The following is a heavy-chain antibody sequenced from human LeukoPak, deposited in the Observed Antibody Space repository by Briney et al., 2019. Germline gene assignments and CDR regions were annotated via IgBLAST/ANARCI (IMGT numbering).Heavy chain of an antibody. V-gene: IGHV3-48*03. D-gene: IGHD1-26*01. CDR1: GFTFSSYE. Sequence: GGSLRLSCTASGFTFSSYEMNWVRQAPGKGLEWVSYISSSGTSMYYADSVKGRFTISRDNAKNSLYLQMNSLGAEDTAVYYCARVLGIVGGWGQGTLVTVSS. CDR3: ARVLGIVGG. J-gene: IGHJ4*02. CDR2: ISSSGTSM.